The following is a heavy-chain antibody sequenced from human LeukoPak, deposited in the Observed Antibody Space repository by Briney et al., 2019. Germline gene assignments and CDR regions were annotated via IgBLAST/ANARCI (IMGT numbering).Heavy chain of an antibody. J-gene: IGHJ4*02. CDR3: AKLRGEDYYDSSAHDY. D-gene: IGHD3-22*01. Sequence: GRSLRLASAASGFTFSSYGVHSVRQAPGKGLEWVAVISYDGSNKYYADSVKGRFTISRDNSKNTLYLQMNSLRAEDTAVYYCAKLRGEDYYDSSAHDYWGQGTLVTVSP. V-gene: IGHV3-30*18. CDR1: GFTFSSYG. CDR2: ISYDGSNK.